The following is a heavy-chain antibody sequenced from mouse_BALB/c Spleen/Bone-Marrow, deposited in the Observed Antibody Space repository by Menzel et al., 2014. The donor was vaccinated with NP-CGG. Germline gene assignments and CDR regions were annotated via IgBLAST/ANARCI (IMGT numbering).Heavy chain of an antibody. CDR3: TSGYGSYSHWYFDV. CDR2: IDPYYGDT. Sequence: EVQLQQSGPELVKPGASVKISCKASGYSFTGYNMHWVKQSNGKSLEWIGNIDPYYGDTSYNQKFKDKATLTVDKSSSTAYMQLKSLTSEDSAVYDCTSGYGSYSHWYFDVWGAGTTVTVSS. D-gene: IGHD1-1*01. V-gene: IGHV1S135*01. J-gene: IGHJ1*01. CDR1: GYSFTGYN.